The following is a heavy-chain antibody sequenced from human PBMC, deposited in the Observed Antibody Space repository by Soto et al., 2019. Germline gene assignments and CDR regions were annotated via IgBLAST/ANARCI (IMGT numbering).Heavy chain of an antibody. CDR1: CGSVNTDNYY. V-gene: IGHV4-61*01. Sequence: SGTLSLTGTVSCGSVNTDNYYWSWIRQPPGKGLEWIACIYNGRYRKYNPSLKSRVTISTDPSKNKFSLRLSSVTAADTAVYYCARTYWSGWGRRLFDSWGRGALVTVSS. CDR3: ARTYWSGWGRRLFDS. D-gene: IGHD3-3*01. CDR2: IYNGRYR. J-gene: IGHJ4*02.